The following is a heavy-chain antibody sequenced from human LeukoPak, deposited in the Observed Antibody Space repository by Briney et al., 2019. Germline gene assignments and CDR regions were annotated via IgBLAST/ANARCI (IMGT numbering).Heavy chain of an antibody. CDR3: ARGCYYDSSGYYYFDY. CDR1: GGSISSGGYS. CDR2: IYHSGST. D-gene: IGHD3-22*01. Sequence: TLSLTCAVSGGSISSGGYSWSWIRQPPGKGLEWIGYIYHSGSTYYNPSLKSRVTISVDRSKNQFSLKLSSVTAADTAVYYCARGCYYDSSGYYYFDYWGQGTLVTVSS. V-gene: IGHV4-30-2*01. J-gene: IGHJ4*02.